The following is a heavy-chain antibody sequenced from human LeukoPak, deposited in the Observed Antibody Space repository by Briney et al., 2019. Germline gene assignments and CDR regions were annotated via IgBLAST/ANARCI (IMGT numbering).Heavy chain of an antibody. J-gene: IGHJ6*03. V-gene: IGHV3-23*01. Sequence: GGSLGLSCAASGFTLSLYAMNWVRQAPGEGPEYIAYISVSGDRTNYADSVKGRFTISRDNSKNTLYLQLGSLRAEDTAVYYCVRKIYNYMDVWGKGTTVTVSS. CDR2: ISVSGDRT. CDR3: VRKIYNYMDV. CDR1: GFTLSLYA. D-gene: IGHD2-2*02.